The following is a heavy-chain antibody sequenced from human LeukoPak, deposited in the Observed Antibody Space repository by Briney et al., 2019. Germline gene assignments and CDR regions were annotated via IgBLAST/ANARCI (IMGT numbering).Heavy chain of an antibody. CDR3: ASGGMGARKYYSDLFHY. CDR2: IYSAGST. J-gene: IGHJ4*02. D-gene: IGHD3-10*01. V-gene: IGHV3-53*01. CDR1: GFTVSSNY. Sequence: PGGSLRLSCAASGFTVSSNYMSWVRQTPGKGLEWVSIIYSAGSTYYADSVRGRFTISRDSSKNTVCLQMNSLRAEDTAVYYCASGGMGARKYYSDLFHYWGQGTLVTVSS.